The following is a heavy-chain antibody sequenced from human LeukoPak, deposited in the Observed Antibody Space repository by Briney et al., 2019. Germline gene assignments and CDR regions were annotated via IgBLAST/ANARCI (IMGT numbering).Heavy chain of an antibody. J-gene: IGHJ3*02. V-gene: IGHV3-11*04. D-gene: IGHD3-22*01. CDR2: ICSSGSII. CDR3: ARDPGDYYDSSGYYFRDAFDI. Sequence: GGSLRLSCAASGFTFCDYYMSWIRQALGKGVEWVSYICSSGSIIYYTHSVKSRFTISRDNAKNSLYLQMNSLRDEDTAVYYCARDPGDYYDSSGYYFRDAFDIWGQGTMVTVSS. CDR1: GFTFCDYY.